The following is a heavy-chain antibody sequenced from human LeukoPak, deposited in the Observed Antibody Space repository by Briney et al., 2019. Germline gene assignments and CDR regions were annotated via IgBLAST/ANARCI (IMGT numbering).Heavy chain of an antibody. CDR2: INHSGST. CDR3: ARHIGPSDYDILTGYYRGMGNWFDP. D-gene: IGHD3-9*01. J-gene: IGHJ5*02. Sequence: PSETLSLTCAVYGGSLSGYYWSWIRQPPGKGLEWIGEINHSGSTNYNPSLKSRVTISVDTSKNQFSLKLSSVTAADTAVYYCARHIGPSDYDILTGYYRGMGNWFDPWSQGTLVTVSS. V-gene: IGHV4-34*01. CDR1: GGSLSGYY.